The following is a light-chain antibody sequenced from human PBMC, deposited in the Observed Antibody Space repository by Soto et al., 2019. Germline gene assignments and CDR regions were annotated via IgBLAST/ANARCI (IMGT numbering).Light chain of an antibody. CDR2: WAS. CDR1: QSVLYSSNNKNY. J-gene: IGKJ1*01. Sequence: DIVMTQSPDSLAVSLGERATINCKSSQSVLYSSNNKNYLAWYQQKPGQPPKLLIYWASTRESGVPDRFSGRGSWTDFTLTHRSLQAEDVAVYYCQQYYSTPPTFGQGTKVEIK. CDR3: QQYYSTPPT. V-gene: IGKV4-1*01.